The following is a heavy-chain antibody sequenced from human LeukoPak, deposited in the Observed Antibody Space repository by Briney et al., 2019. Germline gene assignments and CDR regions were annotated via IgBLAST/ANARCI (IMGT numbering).Heavy chain of an antibody. J-gene: IGHJ4*02. D-gene: IGHD6-19*01. Sequence: GGSLRLSCAASGFTFSTYAMTWVRQAPGKGLEWVSSFRQSGLVPYYADSVKGRFTISRDNSRSTLYLQMDSLTADDTAVYYCAKPMVGGTIDTVFDSWGQGTLVTVSS. CDR3: AKPMVGGTIDTVFDS. CDR2: FRQSGLVP. V-gene: IGHV3-23*01. CDR1: GFTFSTYA.